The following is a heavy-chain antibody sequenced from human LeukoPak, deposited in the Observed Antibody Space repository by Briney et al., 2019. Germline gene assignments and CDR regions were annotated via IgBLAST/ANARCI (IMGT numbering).Heavy chain of an antibody. D-gene: IGHD3-16*02. CDR2: IYYSGST. Sequence: SETLSLTCTVSGGSISSYYWSWIRRPPGKGLEWIGYIYYSGSTNYNPSLKSRVTISVDTSKNQFSLKLSSVTAADTAVYYCARGGDDYVWGSYRPYLLFDYWGQGTLVTVSS. V-gene: IGHV4-59*01. J-gene: IGHJ4*02. CDR3: ARGGDDYVWGSYRPYLLFDY. CDR1: GGSISSYY.